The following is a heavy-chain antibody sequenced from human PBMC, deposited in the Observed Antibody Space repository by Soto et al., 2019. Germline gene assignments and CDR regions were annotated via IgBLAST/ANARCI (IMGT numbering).Heavy chain of an antibody. Sequence: EVQLVESGGGLVQPGGSLRLSCVGSGFTFSNYWMHWVRQAPGKGLEWVSRIDHDGPTDYADSVRGRFTISRDNAENTLYLQMNSLRPEDTAVYYCVRDSDGDYWGQGTLVTVSS. V-gene: IGHV3-74*01. J-gene: IGHJ4*02. CDR3: VRDSDGDY. CDR2: IDHDGPT. CDR1: GFTFSNYW. D-gene: IGHD1-26*01.